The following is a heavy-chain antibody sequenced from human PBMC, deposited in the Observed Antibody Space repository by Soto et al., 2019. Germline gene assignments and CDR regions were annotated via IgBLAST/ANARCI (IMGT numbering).Heavy chain of an antibody. CDR2: IIPIFGTP. J-gene: IGHJ4*02. CDR3: ARDRDDYGSGNYYNRIDF. V-gene: IGHV1-69*01. CDR1: GGIFSTYA. Sequence: QVQLVQSGAEVKKPGSSVKVSCKASGGIFSTYAISWLRQAPGQGLEWMGGIIPIFGTPNYAQRFQGRVNITGEQSPRKAYVELSRLRIEDTAVYYCARDRDDYGSGNYYNRIDFWGQGTLVTVSS. D-gene: IGHD3-10*01.